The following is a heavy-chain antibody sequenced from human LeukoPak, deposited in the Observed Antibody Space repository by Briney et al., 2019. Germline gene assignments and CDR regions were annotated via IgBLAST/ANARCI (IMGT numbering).Heavy chain of an antibody. Sequence: GGFLRLSCSASGFTFSRYGLHWVRQAPGKGLEYVSAISSNGGSTYYADSVKGRFTISRDNSKNTLYLQMSSLKTEHTAVYYCVKDPYGDYCYWGQGTLVTVSS. J-gene: IGHJ4*02. D-gene: IGHD4-17*01. CDR3: VKDPYGDYCY. V-gene: IGHV3-64D*09. CDR2: ISSNGGST. CDR1: GFTFSRYG.